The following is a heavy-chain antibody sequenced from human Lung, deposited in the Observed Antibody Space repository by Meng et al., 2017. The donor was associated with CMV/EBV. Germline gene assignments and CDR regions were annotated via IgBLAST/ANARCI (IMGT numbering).Heavy chain of an antibody. J-gene: IGHJ4*02. CDR3: ARDLLLWFGELFPLDY. Sequence: ESXKISXAASGFTFSSYWMSWVRQAPGKGLEWVANIKQDGSEKYYVDSVKGRFTISRDNAKNSLYLQMNSLRAEDTAVYYCARDLLLWFGELFPLDYWGQGXLVTVSS. CDR1: GFTFSSYW. V-gene: IGHV3-7*01. D-gene: IGHD3-10*01. CDR2: IKQDGSEK.